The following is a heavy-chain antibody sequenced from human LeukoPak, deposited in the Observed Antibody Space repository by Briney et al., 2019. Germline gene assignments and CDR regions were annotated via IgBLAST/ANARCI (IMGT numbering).Heavy chain of an antibody. D-gene: IGHD4-17*01. CDR1: GYSITSGYY. CDR3: ARINVDYGDYAVAY. Sequence: SETLSLTCAVSGYSITSGYYWGWIQQPPGKGLEWIGSLYHSGSTYYHPSLRSRVTISVDTSKNHFSLKLSSVTAADTAVYYCARINVDYGDYAVAYWGQGTLVTVSS. J-gene: IGHJ4*02. V-gene: IGHV4-38-2*01. CDR2: LYHSGST.